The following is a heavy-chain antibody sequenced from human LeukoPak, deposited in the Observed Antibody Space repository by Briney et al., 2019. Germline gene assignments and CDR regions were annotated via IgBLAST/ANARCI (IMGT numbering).Heavy chain of an antibody. V-gene: IGHV3-9*01. CDR2: LSWNSGSI. Sequence: SLRLSCAASGFTFDDHAMHWVRQAPGKGLEWVSGLSWNSGSIDYADSVKGRFTISRDNAKNSLYLQMNSLRAEDTASYYCAKGPGMATVKRYLDYWGQGTLVTVSS. D-gene: IGHD5-24*01. CDR1: GFTFDDHA. J-gene: IGHJ4*02. CDR3: AKGPGMATVKRYLDY.